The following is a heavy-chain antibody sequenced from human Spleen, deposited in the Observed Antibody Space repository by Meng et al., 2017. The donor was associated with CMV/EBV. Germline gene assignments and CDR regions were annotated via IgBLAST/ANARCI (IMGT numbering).Heavy chain of an antibody. D-gene: IGHD3/OR15-3a*01. CDR2: IDPTSGST. V-gene: IGHV1-46*01. CDR3: AKDSDFWTGYSSYYFDY. Sequence: HTFTDFFIHWVRQAPGQGPEWVGLIDPTSGSTNYAQRFQGRVTMTRDTSTNIVYMELNSLRSEDTAVYYCAKDSDFWTGYSSYYFDYWGQGTLVTVSS. CDR1: HTFTDFF. J-gene: IGHJ4*02.